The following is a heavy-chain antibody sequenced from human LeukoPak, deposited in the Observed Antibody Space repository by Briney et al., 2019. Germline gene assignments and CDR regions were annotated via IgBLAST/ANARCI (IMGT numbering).Heavy chain of an antibody. CDR3: ASDRDSSTWSYY. CDR2: IDSGGSGGST. J-gene: IGHJ4*02. Sequence: QPGGSLRLSCAASGLSVSAYYMSWVRQAPGKGLEWVSVIDSGGSGGSTYYADSVKGRFTISRDNSKNTLFLQMNSLRAEDTAVYFCASDRDSSTWSYYWGQGNLGTVSS. CDR1: GLSVSAYY. V-gene: IGHV3-53*01. D-gene: IGHD6-13*01.